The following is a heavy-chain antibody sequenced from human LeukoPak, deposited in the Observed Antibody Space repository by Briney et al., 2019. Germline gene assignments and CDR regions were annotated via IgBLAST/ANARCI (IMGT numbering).Heavy chain of an antibody. D-gene: IGHD6-19*01. CDR3: TRGSSGRLDN. CDR2: MNPNSGNT. CDR1: GYTFTACD. J-gene: IGHJ4*02. Sequence: ASVKVSCKASGYTFTACDINWVRQATGQGLEWMGWMNPNSGNTGYGQSFQGRITMTRDISIGTAYMELSNLTSEDTAIYYRTRGSSGRLDNWGQGTLVTVSA. V-gene: IGHV1-8*01.